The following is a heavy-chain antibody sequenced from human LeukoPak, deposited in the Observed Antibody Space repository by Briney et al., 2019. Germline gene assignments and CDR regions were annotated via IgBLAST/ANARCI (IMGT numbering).Heavy chain of an antibody. Sequence: SETLSLTCTVSGGSISSYYWSWIRQPAGKGLEWIGRIYTSGSTNYNPSLKSRVTMSVDTSKNLFSLKLSSVTAADTAVYYCARDSLDYYESSGYFYYNYYMEVWGKGTPVTPSS. CDR2: IYTSGST. J-gene: IGHJ6*03. V-gene: IGHV4-4*07. CDR1: GGSISSYY. CDR3: ARDSLDYYESSGYFYYNYYMEV. D-gene: IGHD3-22*01.